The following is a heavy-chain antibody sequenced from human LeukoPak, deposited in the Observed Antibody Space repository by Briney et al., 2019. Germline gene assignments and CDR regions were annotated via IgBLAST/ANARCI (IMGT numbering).Heavy chain of an antibody. D-gene: IGHD2-21*01. CDR2: ISAYNGNT. J-gene: IGHJ5*02. Sequence: AXXKVSCKASGYTFTSYGISWVRQAPGQGLEWMGWISAYNGNTNYAQKLQGGVTMTTDTSTSTAYMELRSLRSDDTAVHYCARVGLAYCGGDCPGWFDPWGQGTLVTVSS. CDR3: ARVGLAYCGGDCPGWFDP. CDR1: GYTFTSYG. V-gene: IGHV1-18*01.